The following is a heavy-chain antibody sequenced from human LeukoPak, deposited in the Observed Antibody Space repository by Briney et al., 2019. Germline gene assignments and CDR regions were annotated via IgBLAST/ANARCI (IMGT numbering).Heavy chain of an antibody. CDR1: GYTFTTYV. Sequence: ASVRVSCKASGYTFTTYVISWVRQAAGQGLEWMGWISAYNGNTNSAQKLQGRVTMPTDTSTSTAYMELRSLRSDDTAVYYCARDTGQWLSMRGLEYYHYYYMDVWGKGTTVTVSS. J-gene: IGHJ6*03. V-gene: IGHV1-18*01. CDR3: ARDTGQWLSMRGLEYYHYYYMDV. CDR2: ISAYNGNT. D-gene: IGHD6-19*01.